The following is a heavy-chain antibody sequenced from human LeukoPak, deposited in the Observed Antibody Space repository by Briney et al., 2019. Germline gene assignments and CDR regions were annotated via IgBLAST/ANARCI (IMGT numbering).Heavy chain of an antibody. D-gene: IGHD5-24*01. V-gene: IGHV3-11*01. CDR3: ARDRGDGYNFPSDY. CDR2: ISSSGTTI. J-gene: IGHJ4*02. CDR1: GFTFSDYY. Sequence: KTGGSLRLSCAASGFTFSDYYMSWVRQAPGKGLEWVSFISSSGTTIYYADSVKGRFTVSRDNAKNSLYLQMNNLRAEDTAVYYCARDRGDGYNFPSDYWGQGTLVTVSS.